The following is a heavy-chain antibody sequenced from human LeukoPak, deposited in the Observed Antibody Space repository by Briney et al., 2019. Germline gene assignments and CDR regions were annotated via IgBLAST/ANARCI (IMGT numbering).Heavy chain of an antibody. CDR3: ARVISQYIVVVPAARRGLDY. V-gene: IGHV3-48*01. D-gene: IGHD2-2*01. Sequence: PGGSLRLSCAASGFTFRSYSMNWVRQAPGRGLGGVSYLCSSSSTIYYADSVKGRFTISRDNAKNSLYLQMNSLRAEDTAVYYCARVISQYIVVVPAARRGLDYWGQGTLVTVSS. CDR1: GFTFRSYS. J-gene: IGHJ4*02. CDR2: LCSSSSTI.